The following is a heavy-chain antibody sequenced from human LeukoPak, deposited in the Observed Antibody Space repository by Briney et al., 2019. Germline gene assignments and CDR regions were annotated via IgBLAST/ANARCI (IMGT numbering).Heavy chain of an antibody. CDR2: ISTSGSA. J-gene: IGHJ4*02. V-gene: IGHV4-4*07. Sequence: SETLSLTCTVSGGSISNYYWSWIRQPAEKGLEWIGRISTSGSANYNPSLQSRVIMSVDTSKNQFSLKLSSVTAADTAVYYCARAAGGWGGDYGNFDYWGQGTLVTVSS. D-gene: IGHD3-10*01. CDR1: GGSISNYY. CDR3: ARAAGGWGGDYGNFDY.